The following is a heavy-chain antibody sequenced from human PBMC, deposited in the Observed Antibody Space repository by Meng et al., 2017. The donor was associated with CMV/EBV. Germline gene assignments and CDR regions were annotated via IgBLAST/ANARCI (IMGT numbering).Heavy chain of an antibody. V-gene: IGHV3-7*01. J-gene: IGHJ4*02. CDR3: ARAGFLEWAFDY. Sequence: GESPKISCAASGFTFSSYWMSWVRQAPGKGLEWVANIKQNGSEKYYVDSVKGRFTISRDNAKNSLYLQMNSLRAEDTAVYYCARAGFLEWAFDYWGQGTLVTVSS. CDR1: GFTFSSYW. CDR2: IKQNGSEK. D-gene: IGHD3-3*01.